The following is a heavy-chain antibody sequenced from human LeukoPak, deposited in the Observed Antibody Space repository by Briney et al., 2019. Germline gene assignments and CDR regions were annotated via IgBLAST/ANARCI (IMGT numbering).Heavy chain of an antibody. CDR2: ISYDGSNK. V-gene: IGHV3-30*03. D-gene: IGHD2-2*01. CDR3: ARDPVQLPYYYYYYGMDV. Sequence: PGRSLRLSCAASGFTFSSYGMHWVRQAPGKGLEWVAVISYDGSNKYYADSVKGRFTISRDNSKNTLYLQMNSLRAEDTAVYYCARDPVQLPYYYYYYGMDVWGQGTTVTVSS. J-gene: IGHJ6*02. CDR1: GFTFSSYG.